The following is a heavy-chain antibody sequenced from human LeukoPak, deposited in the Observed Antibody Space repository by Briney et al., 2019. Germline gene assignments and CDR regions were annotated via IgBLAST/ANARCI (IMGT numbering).Heavy chain of an antibody. CDR3: ARKRVVGAPNFDY. J-gene: IGHJ4*02. CDR1: GGSISSGGYY. V-gene: IGHV4-61*08. D-gene: IGHD1-26*01. CDR2: IYYSGST. Sequence: SQTLSLTCTVSGGSISSGGYYWNWIRQSPGKGLEWIGYIYYSGSTNYNPSLKGRVTISLDTSKNQFSLRLTSVTAADTAVYYCARKRVVGAPNFDYWGQGTLVTVFS.